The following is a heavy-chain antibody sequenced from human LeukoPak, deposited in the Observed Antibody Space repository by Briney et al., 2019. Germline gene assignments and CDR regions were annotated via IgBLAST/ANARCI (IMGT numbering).Heavy chain of an antibody. D-gene: IGHD2-21*01. CDR3: ARDLLGVVVIAHNWFDP. CDR1: GGTFISYT. J-gene: IGHJ5*02. CDR2: IIPILGIA. Sequence: ASVKVSCKASGGTFISYTISWVRQAPGQGREWMGRIIPILGIANYAQKFQGRVTITADKSTSTAYMKLSSLRSEDTAVYYCARDLLGVVVIAHNWFDPWGQGTLVTVSS. V-gene: IGHV1-69*04.